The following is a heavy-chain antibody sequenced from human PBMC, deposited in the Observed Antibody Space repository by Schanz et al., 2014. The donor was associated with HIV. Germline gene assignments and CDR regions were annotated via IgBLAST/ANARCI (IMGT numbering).Heavy chain of an antibody. D-gene: IGHD3-16*02. J-gene: IGHJ5*01. CDR3: VRGFLMGRDYDYIWGSNRYAAWFDF. CDR2: INQSGNT. CDR1: GASFSDDY. Sequence: QVRLQQWGAGLLKPSETLSLTCAVYGASFSDDYWTWIRQPPGKGLEWIGEINQSGNTNYNPSLKSRVTMSTATSKKHFSLKLSFVTAADTAVYYCVRGFLMGRDYDYIWGSNRYAAWFDFWGQGTLVAVSS. V-gene: IGHV4-34*02.